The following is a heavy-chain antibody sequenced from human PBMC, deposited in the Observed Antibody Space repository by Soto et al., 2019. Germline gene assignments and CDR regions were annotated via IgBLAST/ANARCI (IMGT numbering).Heavy chain of an antibody. CDR3: AAFDPGPMGFDP. Sequence: ASVKVSCKASGFTFSSSAVQWVRQARGQRLEWIGKIVVGSGNTNYAQEFQERVTITRDMSTSAAYMELSSLRSEDTAFYYCAAFDPGPMGFDPWGQGTLVTVSS. J-gene: IGHJ5*02. D-gene: IGHD3-9*01. CDR2: IVVGSGNT. V-gene: IGHV1-58*01. CDR1: GFTFSSSA.